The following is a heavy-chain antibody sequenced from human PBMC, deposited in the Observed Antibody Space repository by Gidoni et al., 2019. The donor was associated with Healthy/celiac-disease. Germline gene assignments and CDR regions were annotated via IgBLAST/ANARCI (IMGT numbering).Heavy chain of an antibody. D-gene: IGHD2-15*01. CDR3: ARALTRSGGSCYFDY. Sequence: QLQLQESGPGLVKPSGTLSLTCPVSGGPIRRSNWWSWVRQPPGKGLEWIREIYHSGSTNNNPSLKSRVTISVDKSKSQFSLKLSSVTAADTAVYYCARALTRSGGSCYFDYWGQGTLVTVSS. CDR2: IYHSGST. J-gene: IGHJ4*02. CDR1: GGPIRRSNW. V-gene: IGHV4-4*02.